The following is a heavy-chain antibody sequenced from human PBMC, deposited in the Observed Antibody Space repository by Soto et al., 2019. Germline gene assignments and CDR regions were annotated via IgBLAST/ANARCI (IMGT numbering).Heavy chain of an antibody. Sequence: GGSLRLSCTASGFTFSEYYMSWIRLAPGKGLEWISYISSASDYSTYADSVKGRFTISRDNSKNTVYLQMTDLRADDTAVYYCAKDAVYNDGLWLMDHWGQGTQVTVSS. CDR2: ISSASDYS. D-gene: IGHD2-21*01. V-gene: IGHV3-11*03. J-gene: IGHJ4*02. CDR3: AKDAVYNDGLWLMDH. CDR1: GFTFSEYY.